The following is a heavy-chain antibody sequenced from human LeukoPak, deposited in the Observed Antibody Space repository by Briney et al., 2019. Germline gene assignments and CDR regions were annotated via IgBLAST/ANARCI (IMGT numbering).Heavy chain of an antibody. V-gene: IGHV1-18*01. Sequence: GASVKVSCKASGYTFTSYGISWVRQAPGQGLEWMGWISAYNGNTNYAQKLQGRVTMTTDTSTSTAYMELRSLRSDDTAVYYCARGTMVRGVIFYYYMDVWGKGTTVTVSS. CDR3: ARGTMVRGVIFYYYMDV. J-gene: IGHJ6*03. D-gene: IGHD3-10*01. CDR2: ISAYNGNT. CDR1: GYTFTSYG.